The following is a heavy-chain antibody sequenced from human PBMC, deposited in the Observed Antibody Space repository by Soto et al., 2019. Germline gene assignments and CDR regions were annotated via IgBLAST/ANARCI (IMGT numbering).Heavy chain of an antibody. J-gene: IGHJ6*02. V-gene: IGHV1-69*11. CDR3: ARLPQPRYTVAPYAVDV. CDR1: GGTFSSSG. D-gene: IGHD3-16*02. Sequence: QVHLVQSGTEVKKPGSSVKVSCKASGGTFSSSGFSWVRQALGQGLEWMGMIVPSLDTTNYAQKFQARVTITADEITSTASMELRSLRSEDTAVYYCARLPQPRYTVAPYAVDVWGQGTRVIVSS. CDR2: IVPSLDTT.